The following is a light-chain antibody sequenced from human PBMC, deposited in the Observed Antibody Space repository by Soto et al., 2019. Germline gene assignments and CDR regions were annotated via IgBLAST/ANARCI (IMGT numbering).Light chain of an antibody. CDR1: QSVRGS. CDR2: DAS. CDR3: QQFYMGWT. V-gene: IGKV1-5*01. Sequence: DIPMTQSPSTLSASVGDRVTITCRASQSVRGSLAWYQQQPGKAPKLLIYDASNLESGVPSRFSAFGSGTEFTLSISSLQPDDFGTYYCQQFYMGWTFGQGTRVDLK. J-gene: IGKJ1*01.